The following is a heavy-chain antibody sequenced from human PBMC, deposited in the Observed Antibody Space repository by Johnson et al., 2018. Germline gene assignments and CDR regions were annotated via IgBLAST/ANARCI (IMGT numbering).Heavy chain of an antibody. J-gene: IGHJ6*03. CDR1: GFTFDDYG. D-gene: IGHD3-10*01. CDR2: INWNGGST. Sequence: VQLQESGGGLVQPGGSLRLSCAASGFTFDDYGMTWVREIPGKGLEWVCDINWNGGSTSYADSVKGRFTISRDNAKNSLFLQMNSLRAEDTAFDYCARRGSENYYYFYMDVWGKGTTVTVSS. V-gene: IGHV3-20*04. CDR3: ARRGSENYYYFYMDV.